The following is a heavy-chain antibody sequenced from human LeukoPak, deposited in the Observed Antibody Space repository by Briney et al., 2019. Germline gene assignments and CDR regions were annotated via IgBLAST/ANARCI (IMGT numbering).Heavy chain of an antibody. CDR1: GGSISSSSYY. J-gene: IGHJ5*02. V-gene: IGHV4-39*01. D-gene: IGHD3-10*01. Sequence: SETLSLTCTVSGGSISSSSYYWGWIRQPPGKGLEWIGSIYYSGSTYYNPSLKSRVTISVDTSKNQFSLKLSSVTAADTAVYYCARPPGGHYGSDNWFDPWGQGTLVTVSS. CDR2: IYYSGST. CDR3: ARPPGGHYGSDNWFDP.